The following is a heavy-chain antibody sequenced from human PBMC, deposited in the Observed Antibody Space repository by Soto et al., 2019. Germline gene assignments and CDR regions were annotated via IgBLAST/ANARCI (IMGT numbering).Heavy chain of an antibody. CDR2: MNPNSGNT. D-gene: IGHD2-15*01. CDR1: GYTFTSYD. J-gene: IGHJ6*03. CDR3: ARRYCSGGSCYYYYYYMDV. V-gene: IGHV1-8*01. Sequence: QVQLVQSGAEVKKPGASVKVSCKASGYTFTSYDINWVRQATGQGLEWMGWMNPNSGNTGYAQKFQGRVTMTRNTSISTAYMELSSLRSEDTAVYYCARRYCSGGSCYYYYYYMDVWGKGTPVTVSS.